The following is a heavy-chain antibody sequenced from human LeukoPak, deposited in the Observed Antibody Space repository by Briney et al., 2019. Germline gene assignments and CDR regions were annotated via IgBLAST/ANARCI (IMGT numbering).Heavy chain of an antibody. J-gene: IGHJ4*02. CDR2: INHSGST. Sequence: PSETLSLTCAVYGGSFSGYYWSWIRQPPGKGLEWIGEINHSGSTNYNPSLKSRVTISVDTSKNQFSLKLSSVTAADTAVYYCARGGPFGPPSLDYWGQGTLVTVSS. D-gene: IGHD3-16*01. CDR1: GGSFSGYY. CDR3: ARGGPFGPPSLDY. V-gene: IGHV4-34*01.